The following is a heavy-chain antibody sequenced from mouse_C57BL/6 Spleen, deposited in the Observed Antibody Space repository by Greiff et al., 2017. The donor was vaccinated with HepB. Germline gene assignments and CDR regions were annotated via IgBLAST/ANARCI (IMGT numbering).Heavy chain of an antibody. CDR2: IYPRSGNT. Sequence: VQLQQSGAELARPGASVKLSCKASGYTFTSYGISWVKQRTGQGLEWIGEIYPRSGNTYYNEKFKGKATLTADKSSSTAYMELRSLTSEDSAVYFCARSSYDYDGWFAYWGQGTLVTVSA. D-gene: IGHD2-4*01. CDR3: ARSSYDYDGWFAY. J-gene: IGHJ3*01. CDR1: GYTFTSYG. V-gene: IGHV1-81*01.